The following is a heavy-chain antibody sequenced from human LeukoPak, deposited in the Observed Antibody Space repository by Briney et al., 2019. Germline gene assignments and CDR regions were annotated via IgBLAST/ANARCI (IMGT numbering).Heavy chain of an antibody. Sequence: GGSLRLSCAASGFTFSDYYMSWIRQAPGKGLEWISYISTSGSIIYYADSVKGRFTISRDNARNSLFLQMGSLKVEDTAVYYCARASYNSDWYFDQWGQGTLVTVSS. CDR1: GFTFSDYY. D-gene: IGHD6-19*01. CDR3: ARASYNSDWYFDQ. CDR2: ISTSGSII. J-gene: IGHJ4*02. V-gene: IGHV3-11*04.